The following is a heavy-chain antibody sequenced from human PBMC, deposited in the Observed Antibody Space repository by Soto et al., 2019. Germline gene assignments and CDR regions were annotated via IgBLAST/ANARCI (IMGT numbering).Heavy chain of an antibody. CDR2: IGPESGAT. D-gene: IGHD5-12*01. Sequence: ASVKVSCKASGYTFTGHYIHWVRQAPEQGPEWMGEIGPESGATRYAQKFQGRVTMTMDMSITTVYMELSNLSPDDTAVYYCGRGRSGQIVVFYWAQGAPVTVSS. V-gene: IGHV1-2*02. CDR3: GRGRSGQIVVFY. J-gene: IGHJ4*02. CDR1: GYTFTGHY.